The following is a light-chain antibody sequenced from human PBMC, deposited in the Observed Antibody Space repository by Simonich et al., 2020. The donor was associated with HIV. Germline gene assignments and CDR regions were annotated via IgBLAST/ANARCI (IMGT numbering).Light chain of an antibody. V-gene: IGKV3-15*01. Sequence: EIVLTQFPATLSVSPGERATLSCRASQSISNNLAWYQQKPGQAPRLLTNGASTRATGIPARFSGSGSGTEFTLTISSMQSEDFAVYYCQQYVSSPYTFGQGTKLEIK. CDR1: QSISNN. CDR3: QQYVSSPYT. CDR2: GAS. J-gene: IGKJ2*01.